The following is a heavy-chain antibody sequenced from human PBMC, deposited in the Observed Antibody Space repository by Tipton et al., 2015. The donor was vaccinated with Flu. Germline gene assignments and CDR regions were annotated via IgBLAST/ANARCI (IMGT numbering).Heavy chain of an antibody. CDR2: VSGGGGTR. Sequence: SLRLSCAASGFTFSRYAMSWVRQAPGKGLEWVSAVSGGGGTRYFADSVKGRFTISRDNIKNTLYLQMNSLRAEDTAVYYCAKVIPEKVAGLDYWGQGTLVTVSS. V-gene: IGHV3-23*01. CDR3: AKVIPEKVAGLDY. D-gene: IGHD6-19*01. CDR1: GFTFSRYA. J-gene: IGHJ4*02.